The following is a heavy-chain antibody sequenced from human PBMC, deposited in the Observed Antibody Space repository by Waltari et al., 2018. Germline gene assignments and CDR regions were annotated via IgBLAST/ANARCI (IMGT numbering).Heavy chain of an antibody. V-gene: IGHV3-15*01. Sequence: EVQLVESGGGLVKPGGSLRLSCAASGFTFSNAWLSWVRQAPGKGREWVGRIKSKTDGGTTDYAAPVKGRFTISRDDSKNTLYLQMNSLKIEDTAVYYCTVEMATISGYWGQGTLVTVSS. D-gene: IGHD5-12*01. CDR3: TVEMATISGY. J-gene: IGHJ4*02. CDR2: IKSKTDGGTT. CDR1: GFTFSNAW.